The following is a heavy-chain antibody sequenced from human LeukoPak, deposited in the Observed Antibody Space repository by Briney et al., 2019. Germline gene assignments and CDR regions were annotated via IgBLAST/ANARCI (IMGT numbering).Heavy chain of an antibody. V-gene: IGHV4-38-2*01. J-gene: IGHJ4*02. CDR1: GHSISSGYY. Sequence: PSETLSLTCAVSGHSISSGYYWGWIRQPPGKGLEWIGSIYHSGSTYYNPSLKSRVTISVDTSKNQFSLKLSSVTAADTAVYYCARPGSSSWPYYFDYWGQGTLVTVSS. CDR3: ARPGSSSWPYYFDY. CDR2: IYHSGST. D-gene: IGHD6-13*01.